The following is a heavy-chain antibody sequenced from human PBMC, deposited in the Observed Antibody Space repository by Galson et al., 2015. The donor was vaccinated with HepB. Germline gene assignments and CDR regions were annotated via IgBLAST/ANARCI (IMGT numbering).Heavy chain of an antibody. V-gene: IGHV1-18*01. D-gene: IGHD3-3*01. J-gene: IGHJ6*03. Sequence: SVKVSCKASGYTFTSYGISWVRQAPGQGLEWMGWISAYNGNTNYAQKLQGRVTMTTDTSTSTAYMELRSLRSDDTAVYYCARGAYYDFWSGYSDYYYYYYMDVWGKGTTVTVSS. CDR2: ISAYNGNT. CDR1: GYTFTSYG. CDR3: ARGAYYDFWSGYSDYYYYYYMDV.